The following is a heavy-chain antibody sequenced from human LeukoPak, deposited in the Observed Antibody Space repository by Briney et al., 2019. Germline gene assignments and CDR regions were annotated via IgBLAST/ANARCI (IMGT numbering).Heavy chain of an antibody. J-gene: IGHJ4*02. CDR3: ARDEMEHHGSYYDF. Sequence: SETLSLTCAVYGGSFSGYYWSWIRQPPGKGLEWIGSIYYSGSTYYNPSLKSRVTISVDTSKNQFSLKLSSVTAADTAFYYCARDEMEHHGSYYDFWGQGTLVTVSS. D-gene: IGHD1/OR15-1a*01. V-gene: IGHV4-34*01. CDR1: GGSFSGYY. CDR2: IYYSGST.